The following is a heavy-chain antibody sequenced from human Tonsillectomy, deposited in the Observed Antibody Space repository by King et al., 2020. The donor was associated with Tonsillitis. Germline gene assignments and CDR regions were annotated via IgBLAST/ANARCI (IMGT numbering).Heavy chain of an antibody. Sequence: VQLVESGGGFVQPGGSLRLSCAASGFTFSSFEMNWVRQAPGKGLEWLSYICSSGSTIYYADSVKDRFTLSRDNAKNSLYLQMNSLRAEDTAIYYCARGAIGYSYRLDYWGQGTLVTVSS. CDR3: ARGAIGYSYRLDY. V-gene: IGHV3-48*03. D-gene: IGHD5-18*01. CDR2: ICSSGSTI. CDR1: GFTFSSFE. J-gene: IGHJ4*02.